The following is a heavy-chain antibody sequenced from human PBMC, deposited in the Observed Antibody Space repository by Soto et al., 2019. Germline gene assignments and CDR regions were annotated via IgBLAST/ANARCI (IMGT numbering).Heavy chain of an antibody. CDR2: IWYDGSNK. CDR3: ARDQGIAAAGTYYYYYYGMDV. Sequence: PGGSLRLSCAASGFTFSSYGMHWVRQAPGKGLEWVAVIWYDGSNKYYADSVRGRFTISRVNSKNTLYLQMNSLRAEDTAVYYCARDQGIAAAGTYYYYYYGMDVWGQGTTVTVSS. CDR1: GFTFSSYG. D-gene: IGHD6-13*01. J-gene: IGHJ6*02. V-gene: IGHV3-33*01.